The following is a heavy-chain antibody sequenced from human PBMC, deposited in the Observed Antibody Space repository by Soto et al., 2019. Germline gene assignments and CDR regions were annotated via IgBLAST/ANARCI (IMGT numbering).Heavy chain of an antibody. CDR1: GFTFDYYW. V-gene: IGHV3-74*01. CDR3: ARGDRGGFDL. Sequence: EVQLVESGGGLVQPGESLRLSCAASGFTFDYYWMHWVRQAPGKGLVWVSRIHSDGSTTTYAASVKGRFTISRDNARNTVSLLMSSLRVEDTVVYYCARGDRGGFDLWGHGTVVTVS. CDR2: IHSDGSTT. D-gene: IGHD3-10*01. J-gene: IGHJ3*01.